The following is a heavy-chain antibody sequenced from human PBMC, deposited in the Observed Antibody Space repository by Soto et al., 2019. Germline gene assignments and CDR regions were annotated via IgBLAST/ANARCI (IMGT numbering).Heavy chain of an antibody. CDR3: AKDGGVRGIIDAFDT. CDR2: INPSGGST. V-gene: IGHV1-46*01. CDR1: GYTFTDFY. D-gene: IGHD3-10*01. Sequence: GASVKVSCKASGYTFTDFYMHWVRQAPGQGLEWMGRINPSGGSTSYAQKFQGRVTMTRDTSTSTVYMELSSLRAEDTAVYYCAKDGGVRGIIDAFDTWGQGTMVTVSS. J-gene: IGHJ3*02.